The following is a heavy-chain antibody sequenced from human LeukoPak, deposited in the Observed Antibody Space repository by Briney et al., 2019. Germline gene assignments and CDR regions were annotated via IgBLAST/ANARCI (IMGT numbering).Heavy chain of an antibody. CDR1: GGSISSHY. CDR3: ARDSSGWYKRVDYFDY. V-gene: IGHV4-4*07. Sequence: SETLSLTCTVSGGSISSHYWSWIRQPAGKGLEWIGRIYTSGSTNYNPSLKSRVTMSVDTSKNQFSLKLSSVTAADTAVYYCARDSSGWYKRVDYFDYWGQGTLVTVSS. J-gene: IGHJ4*02. CDR2: IYTSGST. D-gene: IGHD6-19*01.